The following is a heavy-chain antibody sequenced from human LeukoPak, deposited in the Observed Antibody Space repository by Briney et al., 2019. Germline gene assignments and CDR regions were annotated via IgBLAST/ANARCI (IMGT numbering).Heavy chain of an antibody. V-gene: IGHV1-2*06. J-gene: IGHJ3*02. CDR1: GYTFTGYY. CDR2: INPNSGGT. Sequence: ASVKVSCKASGYTFTGYYMHWVRQAPGQGLEWMGRINPNSGGTNYAQKFQGRVTMTRDTSISTAYMELSRLRSDDPAVYYCARDPTYYYDSSGYYPIWGQGTMVTVSS. D-gene: IGHD3-22*01. CDR3: ARDPTYYYDSSGYYPI.